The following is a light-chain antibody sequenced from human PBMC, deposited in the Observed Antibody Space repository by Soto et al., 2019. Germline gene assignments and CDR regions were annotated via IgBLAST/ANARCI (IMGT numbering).Light chain of an antibody. Sequence: EIVLTQSPGTLSLSPGERATLSCRASQSVSNNYLAWYQQKPGQAPRLLISGASTGASGIPPRFSGSGSGTEFTLTIDRLQSEDSATYYCLQDINYPWTFGQGTKVDIK. CDR2: GAS. J-gene: IGKJ1*01. CDR1: QSVSNN. CDR3: LQDINYPWT. V-gene: IGKV3-15*01.